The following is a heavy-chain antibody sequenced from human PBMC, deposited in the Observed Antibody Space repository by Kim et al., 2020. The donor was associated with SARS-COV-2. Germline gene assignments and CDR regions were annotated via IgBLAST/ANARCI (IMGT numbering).Heavy chain of an antibody. V-gene: IGHV4-61*01. CDR3: ASLPTRYGGGYFDL. Sequence: SETLSLTCTVSGGSVSSGSYYWSWIRQPPGKGLEWIGYIYYSGSTNYNPSLKSRVTISVDTSKNQFSLKLSSVTAADTAVYYCASLPTRYGGGYFDLWGRGTLVTVSS. CDR1: GGSVSSGSYY. J-gene: IGHJ2*01. D-gene: IGHD2-15*01. CDR2: IYYSGST.